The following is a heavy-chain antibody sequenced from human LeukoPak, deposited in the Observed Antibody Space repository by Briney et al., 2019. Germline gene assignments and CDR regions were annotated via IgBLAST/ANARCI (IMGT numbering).Heavy chain of an antibody. J-gene: IGHJ4*02. D-gene: IGHD5-12*01. Sequence: SETLSLTCTVSGGSISSYYWSSIRQPPGKGLEWVGYIYYCGRTNYNPSLKSRVTISVDTSKNQFSLKLSSVTAADTAVYYCARVNVDIVATITGGYFYFDYWGQGTLVTVSS. V-gene: IGHV4-59*01. CDR3: ARVNVDIVATITGGYFYFDY. CDR1: GGSISSYY. CDR2: IYYCGRT.